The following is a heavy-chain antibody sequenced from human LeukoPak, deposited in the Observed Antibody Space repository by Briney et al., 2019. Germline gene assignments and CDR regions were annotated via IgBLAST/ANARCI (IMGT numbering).Heavy chain of an antibody. CDR2: ISANGGET. CDR1: GFSFSTYA. CDR3: AKRYYDFPLDY. J-gene: IGHJ4*02. Sequence: GGSLRLSCAASGFSFSTYAMNWVRQAPGKGLEWVSSISANGGETHYADSVKGRFTISRDNSKNTLYLQINNPRVEDTAVYYCAKRYYDFPLDYWGQGTLVTVSS. V-gene: IGHV3-23*01. D-gene: IGHD3-3*01.